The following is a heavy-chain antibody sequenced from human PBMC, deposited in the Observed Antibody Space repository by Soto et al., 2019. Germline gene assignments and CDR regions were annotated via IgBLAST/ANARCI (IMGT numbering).Heavy chain of an antibody. CDR1: GFTFCDYY. Sequence: GGSLRLSCAASGFTFCDYYMSWIRQAPGKGLEWVSYISSSSSYTNYADSVKGRFTISRDNAKNSLYLQMNSLRAEDTAVYYCARGGAVAAAFDYWGQGTLVTVSS. CDR2: ISSSSSYT. J-gene: IGHJ4*02. CDR3: ARGGAVAAAFDY. D-gene: IGHD6-19*01. V-gene: IGHV3-11*06.